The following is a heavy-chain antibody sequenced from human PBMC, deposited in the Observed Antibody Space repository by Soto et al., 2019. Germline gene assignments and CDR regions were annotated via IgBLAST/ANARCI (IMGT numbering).Heavy chain of an antibody. CDR3: ARDKGVAGTWGIDY. CDR2: ISASSTYI. D-gene: IGHD6-19*01. Sequence: GGSLRLSCVASGFTFSSYTMDWVRQAPGKGLVWVSSISASSTYIYYTDKLRGRFSISRDNAKNSLYLQMNSLRAEDTAVYYCARDKGVAGTWGIDYWGQGTLVTVSS. CDR1: GFTFSSYT. V-gene: IGHV3-21*01. J-gene: IGHJ4*02.